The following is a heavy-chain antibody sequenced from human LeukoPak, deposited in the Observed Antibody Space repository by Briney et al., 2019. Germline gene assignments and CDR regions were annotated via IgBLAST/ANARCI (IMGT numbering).Heavy chain of an antibody. CDR2: IYYSGST. CDR1: GGSISSSSYY. D-gene: IGHD3-16*01. J-gene: IGHJ4*02. V-gene: IGHV4-39*01. Sequence: TSETLSLTCTVSGGSISSSSYYWGWIRQPPGKGLEWIGSIYYSGSTYYNPSLKSRVTISVDTSKNQFSLKLSSVTAADTAVYYCARAVFGFGYYFDYWGQGTLVTVSS. CDR3: ARAVFGFGYYFDY.